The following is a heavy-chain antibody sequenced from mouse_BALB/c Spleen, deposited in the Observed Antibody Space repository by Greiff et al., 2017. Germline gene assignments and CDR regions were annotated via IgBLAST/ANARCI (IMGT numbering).Heavy chain of an antibody. D-gene: IGHD1-1*01. CDR2: ISSGSSTI. Sequence: EVQLQESGGGLVQPGGSRKLSCAASGFTFSSFGMHWVRQAPEKGLEWVAYISSGSSTIYYADTVKGRFTISRDNPKNTLFLQMTSLRSEDTAMYYCARSPLITDYFDYWGQGTTLTVSS. CDR3: ARSPLITDYFDY. J-gene: IGHJ2*01. CDR1: GFTFSSFG. V-gene: IGHV5-17*02.